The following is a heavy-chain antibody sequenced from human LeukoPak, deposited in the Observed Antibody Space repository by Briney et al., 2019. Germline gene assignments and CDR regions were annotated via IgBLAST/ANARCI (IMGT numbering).Heavy chain of an antibody. CDR1: GGSISSYY. CDR3: ARHPYCSSTSCYDY. V-gene: IGHV4-59*08. J-gene: IGHJ4*02. Sequence: SETLPLTCTVSGGSISSYYWSWIRQPPGKGLEWIGYIYYSGSTNYNPSLKSRVTISVDTSKNQFSLKLSSVTAADTAVYYCARHPYCSSTSCYDYWGQGTLVTVSS. CDR2: IYYSGST. D-gene: IGHD2-2*01.